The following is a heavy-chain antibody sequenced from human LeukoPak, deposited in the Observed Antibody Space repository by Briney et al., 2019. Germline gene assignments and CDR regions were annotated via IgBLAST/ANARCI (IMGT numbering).Heavy chain of an antibody. J-gene: IGHJ6*02. CDR3: ARDQNYDFWSGYFYYYGIDV. CDR1: GNYW. V-gene: IGHV3-74*01. D-gene: IGHD3-3*01. Sequence: PGGSLRLSCAASGNYWMHWVRQAPGKGLVWVSHINGDGSWTTYADSVKGRFTISRDNAKNSLSLQMNSLRAEDTAVYYCARDQNYDFWSGYFYYYGIDVWGQGTTVTVSS. CDR2: INGDGSWT.